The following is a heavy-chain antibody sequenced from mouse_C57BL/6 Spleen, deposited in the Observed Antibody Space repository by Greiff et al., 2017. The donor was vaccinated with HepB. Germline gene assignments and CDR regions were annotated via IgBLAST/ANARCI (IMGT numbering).Heavy chain of an antibody. J-gene: IGHJ2*01. CDR2: ISDGGSYT. V-gene: IGHV5-4*03. CDR3: AKLLRCYFDY. Sequence: DVKLVESGGGLVKPGGSLKLSCAASGFTFSSYAMSWVRQTPETRLEWVATISDGGSYTYYPDNVKGRFTISRDNAKNNLYLQMSHLKSEDTAMYYCAKLLRCYFDYWGQGTTLTVSA. D-gene: IGHD1-1*01. CDR1: GFTFSSYA.